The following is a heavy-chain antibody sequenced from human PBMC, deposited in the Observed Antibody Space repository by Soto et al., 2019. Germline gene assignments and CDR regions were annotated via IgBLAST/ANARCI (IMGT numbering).Heavy chain of an antibody. CDR2: IYYSGST. CDR3: ASLLRAVAGTWYYYYGMDV. Sequence: QLLESGPGLVKPSETLSLTCTVSGGSISSSSYYWGWIRQPPGKGLEWIGSIYYSGSTYYNPSLKSRVTISVDTSKNQFSLKLSSVTAADTAVYYCASLLRAVAGTWYYYYGMDVWGQGTTVTVSS. V-gene: IGHV4-39*01. D-gene: IGHD6-19*01. CDR1: GGSISSSSYY. J-gene: IGHJ6*02.